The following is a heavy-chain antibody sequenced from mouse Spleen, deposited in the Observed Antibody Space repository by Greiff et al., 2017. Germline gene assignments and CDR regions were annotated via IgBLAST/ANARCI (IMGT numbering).Heavy chain of an antibody. CDR2: IYPYNGGT. Sequence: EVQLQESGPELVKPGASVKISCKASGYTFTDYNMHWVKQSHGKSLEWIGYIYPYNGGTGYNQKFKSKATLTVDNSSSTAYMELRSLTSEDSAVYYCARGIYYYGSSYWYFDVWGAGTTVTVSS. V-gene: IGHV1S29*02. CDR3: ARGIYYYGSSYWYFDV. J-gene: IGHJ1*01. CDR1: GYTFTDYN. D-gene: IGHD1-1*01.